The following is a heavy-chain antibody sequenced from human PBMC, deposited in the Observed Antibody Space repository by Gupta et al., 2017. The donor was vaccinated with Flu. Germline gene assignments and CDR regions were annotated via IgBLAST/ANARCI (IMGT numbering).Heavy chain of an antibody. Sequence: QVQLQESGPGLVKPSETLSLTCTVSRYSISSGYYWGWIRQSPGKGLEWIGSIYHSGSTYCNPSLKSRVTISVDTSKNQLSLKLSSVTAADTAVYYCARLPYDYDWGSYPSPFYFDYWGQGTLVTVSS. D-gene: IGHD3-16*02. CDR1: RYSISSGYY. CDR2: IYHSGST. CDR3: ARLPYDYDWGSYPSPFYFDY. V-gene: IGHV4-38-2*02. J-gene: IGHJ4*02.